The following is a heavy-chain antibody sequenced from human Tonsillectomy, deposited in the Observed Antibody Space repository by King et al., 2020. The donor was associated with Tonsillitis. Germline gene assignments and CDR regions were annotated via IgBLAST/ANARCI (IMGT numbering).Heavy chain of an antibody. CDR3: ARHARGGSSWYGYYYYGMDV. V-gene: IGHV4-59*08. J-gene: IGHJ6*02. CDR2: IYDSGST. D-gene: IGHD6-13*01. CDR1: GGSISSYY. Sequence: QLQESGPGLVKPSETLSLTCTVSGGSISSYYWSWIRQPPGKGLEWIGYIYDSGSTDYNPSLKGRVTISEDTSKNQFSLKLSSVTAADTAVYYCARHARGGSSWYGYYYYGMDVWGQGTTVTVSS.